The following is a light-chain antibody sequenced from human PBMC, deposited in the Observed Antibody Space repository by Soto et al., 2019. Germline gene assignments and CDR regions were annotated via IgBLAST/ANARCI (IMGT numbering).Light chain of an antibody. CDR1: NIGSKS. CDR3: QVWDSSSDPQVV. V-gene: IGLV3-21*04. J-gene: IGLJ2*01. Sequence: SYELTQPPSVSVAPGKTARITCGGNNIGSKSVHWYQQKPGQAPVLVIYYDSDRPSGIPERFSGSNSGNTATLTISRVEAGDEADYYCQVWDSSSDPQVVFGGGTKLTVL. CDR2: YDS.